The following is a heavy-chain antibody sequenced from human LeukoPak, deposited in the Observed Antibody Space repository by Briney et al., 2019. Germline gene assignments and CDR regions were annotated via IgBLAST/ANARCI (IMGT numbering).Heavy chain of an antibody. CDR3: ARSMVRGVTEIDY. Sequence: SETLSLTCTASGGSISSYYWSWIRQPPGKGLEWIGHIYYSGSTNYNPSLKSRVTISVDTSKNQFSLKLSSVTAADTAVYYCARSMVRGVTEIDYWGQGTLVTVSS. J-gene: IGHJ4*02. V-gene: IGHV4-59*01. CDR1: GGSISSYY. CDR2: IYYSGST. D-gene: IGHD3-10*01.